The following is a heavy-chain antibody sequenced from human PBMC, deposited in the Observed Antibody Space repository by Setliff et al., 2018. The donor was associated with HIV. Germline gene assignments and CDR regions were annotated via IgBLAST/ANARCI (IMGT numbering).Heavy chain of an antibody. D-gene: IGHD3-22*01. Sequence: SETLSLTCAVYGGSFSDHNWSWIRQSPGRGLEWIGEINYSGGTNYNPSLKSRVTISADTSKNQFSLKMRSVTAADTAMYYCARATYYYDSSGYYYKSYYFDYWGQGTLVTVSS. CDR2: INYSGGT. V-gene: IGHV4-34*01. J-gene: IGHJ4*02. CDR1: GGSFSDHN. CDR3: ARATYYYDSSGYYYKSYYFDY.